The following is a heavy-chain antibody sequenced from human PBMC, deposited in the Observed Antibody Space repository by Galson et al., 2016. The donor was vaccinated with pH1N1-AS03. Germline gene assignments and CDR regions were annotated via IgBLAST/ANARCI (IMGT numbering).Heavy chain of an antibody. D-gene: IGHD1-7*01. J-gene: IGHJ4*02. V-gene: IGHV1-46*03. CDR3: ARGAGLEQSGTIRFDY. Sequence: SVKVSCKASGYSFTTYYMHWVRQAPGQGLEWMGIINPSRGTTDYAQKFQGRVTMTMETSTSTVYMDLSSLRSEDTAVYYCARGAGLEQSGTIRFDYWGQGTLVTVSS. CDR1: GYSFTTYY. CDR2: INPSRGTT.